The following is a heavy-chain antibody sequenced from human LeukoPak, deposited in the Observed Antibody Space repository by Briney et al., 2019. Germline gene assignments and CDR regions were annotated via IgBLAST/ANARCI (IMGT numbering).Heavy chain of an antibody. D-gene: IGHD4-17*01. CDR2: IKPDGSEK. V-gene: IGHV3-7*01. Sequence: PGGSLRLSCAASGFTFSSYWMSWVRQAPGKGLEWVANIKPDGSEKYCVDSVKGRFTISRDNAKKSLYLQMNSLRAEDTAVYYCARGYFNDYGDYVDAFEIWGQGTMVTVSA. J-gene: IGHJ3*02. CDR1: GFTFSSYW. CDR3: ARGYFNDYGDYVDAFEI.